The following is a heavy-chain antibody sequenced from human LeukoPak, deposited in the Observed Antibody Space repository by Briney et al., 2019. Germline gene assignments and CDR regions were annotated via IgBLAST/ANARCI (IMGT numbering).Heavy chain of an antibody. CDR3: ARVSVGELSPNFDY. CDR2: IYYSGST. V-gene: IGHV4-59*01. J-gene: IGHJ4*02. D-gene: IGHD3-16*02. Sequence: PSETLSLTCTVSGGSISSYYWSWIRQPPGKGLEWIGYIYYSGSTNYNPPLKSRVTISVDTSKNQFSPKLSSVTAADTAVYYCARVSVGELSPNFDYWGQGTLVTVSS. CDR1: GGSISSYY.